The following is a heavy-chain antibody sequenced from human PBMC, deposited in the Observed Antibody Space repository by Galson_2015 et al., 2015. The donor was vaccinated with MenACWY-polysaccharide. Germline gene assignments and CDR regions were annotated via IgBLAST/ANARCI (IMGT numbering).Heavy chain of an antibody. CDR2: ISCDGSDK. CDR1: GFTFRNYG. D-gene: IGHD1-1*01. V-gene: IGHV3-30*03. J-gene: IGHJ4*02. CDR3: AAWRRTYYFDY. Sequence: SLRLSCAASGFTFRNYGMHWVRQAPGKGLEWVAVISCDGSDKYYADSVRGRFTISRDNSKNTLYLQMNSLRAEDTAVYYCAAWRRTYYFDYWGQGTLVTVSS.